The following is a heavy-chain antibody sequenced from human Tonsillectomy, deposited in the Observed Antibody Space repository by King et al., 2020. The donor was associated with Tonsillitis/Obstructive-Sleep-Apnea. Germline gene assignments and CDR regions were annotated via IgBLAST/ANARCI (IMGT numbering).Heavy chain of an antibody. V-gene: IGHV1-18*01. CDR3: ARTSADGPAAIFVCYYFDY. J-gene: IGHJ4*02. D-gene: IGHD2-2*01. CDR1: GYTFTSYG. Sequence: VQLVQSGAEVKKPGASVKVSCKASGYTFTSYGISWVRQAPGQGLEWMGWISAYNGNTNYAQKIQGRVTMTTDTSTSTAYMELRSLRSDDTAVYYCARTSADGPAAIFVCYYFDYWGQGTLVTVSS. CDR2: ISAYNGNT.